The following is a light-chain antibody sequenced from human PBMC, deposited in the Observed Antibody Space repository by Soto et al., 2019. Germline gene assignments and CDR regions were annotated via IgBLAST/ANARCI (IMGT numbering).Light chain of an antibody. CDR3: QQSYSTPIT. V-gene: IGKV1-39*01. CDR2: AAS. Sequence: DIQMTQSPSSLSASVGDRVTITCRASQSISSYLNGYQQKPGKAPKLLIYAASSLQSGVPSRFSGSGSGTDFTLTISSLQPEDFANYYCQQSYSTPITFGQGTRLEIK. CDR1: QSISSY. J-gene: IGKJ5*01.